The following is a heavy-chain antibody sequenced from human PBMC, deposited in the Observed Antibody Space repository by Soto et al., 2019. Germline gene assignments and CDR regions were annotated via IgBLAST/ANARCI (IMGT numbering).Heavy chain of an antibody. CDR3: ARDSSSWSFDP. V-gene: IGHV4-59*12. Sequence: SETLSLTCTVSGGSISSYYWSWIRQPPGKGLEWIGYIYYSGSTNYNPSLKSRVTISVDTSKNQFSLKLSSVTAADTAVYYCARDSSSWSFDPWGQGTLVTVSS. CDR2: IYYSGST. CDR1: GGSISSYY. J-gene: IGHJ5*02. D-gene: IGHD6-13*01.